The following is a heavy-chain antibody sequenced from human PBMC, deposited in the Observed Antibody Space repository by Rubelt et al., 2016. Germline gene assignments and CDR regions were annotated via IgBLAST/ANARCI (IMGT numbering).Heavy chain of an antibody. CDR1: GYTFTSYD. CDR2: MNPNSGNT. V-gene: IGHV1-8*01. D-gene: IGHD3-3*01. CDR3: ARMVNDFWSGYHNWFDP. J-gene: IGHJ5*02. Sequence: QVQLVQSGAEVKKPGASVKVSCKASGYTFTSYDINWVRQATGQGLEWMGWMNPNSGNTGYAQKFQGRVTMTRTTSISTAYMELSSLSSEDTAVYYCARMVNDFWSGYHNWFDPWGQGTLVTVSS.